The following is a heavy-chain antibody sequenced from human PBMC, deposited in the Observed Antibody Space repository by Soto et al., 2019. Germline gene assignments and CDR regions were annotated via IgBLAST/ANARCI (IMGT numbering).Heavy chain of an antibody. CDR1: GGSFSGYY. Sequence: SETLSLTCAVYGGSFSGYYWSWIRQPPGKGLEWIGEINHSGSTNYNPSLKSRVTISVDTSKNQFSLKLSSVTAADTAVYYCARGKLSDYVWGSYRYHFDYWGQGTVVTVSS. V-gene: IGHV4-34*01. CDR3: ARGKLSDYVWGSYRYHFDY. J-gene: IGHJ4*02. D-gene: IGHD3-16*02. CDR2: INHSGST.